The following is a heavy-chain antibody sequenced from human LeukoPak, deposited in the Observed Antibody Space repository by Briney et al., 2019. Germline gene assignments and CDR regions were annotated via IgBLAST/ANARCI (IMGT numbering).Heavy chain of an antibody. CDR2: INHSGST. Sequence: SKTLSLTCAVYGGSFSGYYWSWIRQPPGKGLEWIGEINHSGSTNYNPSLKSRVTISVDTSKNQFSLKLSSVTAADTAVYYCARGPNTMIVVVPSYYFDYWGQGTLVTVSS. D-gene: IGHD3-22*01. CDR3: ARGPNTMIVVVPSYYFDY. J-gene: IGHJ4*02. V-gene: IGHV4-34*01. CDR1: GGSFSGYY.